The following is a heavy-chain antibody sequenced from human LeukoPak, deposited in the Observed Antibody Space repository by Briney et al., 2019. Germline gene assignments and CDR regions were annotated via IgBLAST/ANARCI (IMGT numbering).Heavy chain of an antibody. CDR1: GGTFSSYA. J-gene: IGHJ5*02. CDR2: IIPIFGTA. V-gene: IGHV1-69*05. Sequence: SVKVSCKASGGTFSSYAISWVRQAPGQGLEWMGGIIPIFGTANYAQKFQGRVTITTDESTSTAYMELSSLRSEDTAVYYCARGRGTMVFGVKTNWFDPWGQGTLVTVSS. D-gene: IGHD3-3*01. CDR3: ARGRGTMVFGVKTNWFDP.